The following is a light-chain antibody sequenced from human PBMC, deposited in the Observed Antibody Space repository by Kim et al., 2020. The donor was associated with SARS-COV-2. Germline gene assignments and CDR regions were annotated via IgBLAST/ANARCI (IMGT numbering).Light chain of an antibody. CDR3: QSADSSNMGV. Sequence: VTPRQTGRITCSGDALPKQFGYWYQQKPGQAPVLVMYKDSERPSGIPERFSGSSSGTTVTLTISGVQAEDEADYYCQSADSSNMGVFGGGTQLTVL. CDR1: ALPKQF. V-gene: IGLV3-25*03. CDR2: KDS. J-gene: IGLJ2*01.